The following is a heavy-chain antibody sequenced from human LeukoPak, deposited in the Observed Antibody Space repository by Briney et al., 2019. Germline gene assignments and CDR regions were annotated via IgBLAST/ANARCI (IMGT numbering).Heavy chain of an antibody. J-gene: IGHJ4*02. V-gene: IGHV3-23*01. CDR3: AKTRSPTYYYDSSGYLPYYFDY. D-gene: IGHD3-22*01. CDR2: ISGSGGST. Sequence: GGSLRLSCAASGFTFSSYAMSWVRRAPGKGLEWVSAISGSGGSTYYADSVKGRFTISRDNSKNTLYLQMNSLRAEDTAVYYCAKTRSPTYYYDSSGYLPYYFDYWGQGTLVTVSS. CDR1: GFTFSSYA.